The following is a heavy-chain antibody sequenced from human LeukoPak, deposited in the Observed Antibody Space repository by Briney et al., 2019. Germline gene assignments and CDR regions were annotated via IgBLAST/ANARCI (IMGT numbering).Heavy chain of an antibody. CDR3: AREDYCGGGSCYSGYFQH. CDR1: GGSISSHY. J-gene: IGHJ1*01. V-gene: IGHV4-59*11. CDR2: IYYRGGT. Sequence: SETLSLTCTVSGGSISSHYWTWIRQPPGKGLEWIGYIYYRGGTNYNPSLQSRVTISVDTSKNQFSLKLSSVTAADTAVYYCAREDYCGGGSCYSGYFQHWGQGTLVTVSS. D-gene: IGHD2-15*01.